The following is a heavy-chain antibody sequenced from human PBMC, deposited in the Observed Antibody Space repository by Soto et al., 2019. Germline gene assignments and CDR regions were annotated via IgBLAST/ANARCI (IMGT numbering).Heavy chain of an antibody. V-gene: IGHV3-33*01. D-gene: IGHD3-16*01. CDR3: AFGNLSYYFDF. Sequence: LRLSCAASGFTFSGFGMHWVRQAPGKGLEWVAIIWYDGSDKYYADSVKGRFTISRDNSKNTLYLQMNSLRAEDTAVYHCAFGNLSYYFDFWGQGTPVTVSS. CDR1: GFTFSGFG. J-gene: IGHJ4*02. CDR2: IWYDGSDK.